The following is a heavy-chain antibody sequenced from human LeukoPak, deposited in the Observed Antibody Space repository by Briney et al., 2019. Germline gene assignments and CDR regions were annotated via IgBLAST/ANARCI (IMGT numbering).Heavy chain of an antibody. D-gene: IGHD4-17*01. CDR1: GFTFSSYW. J-gene: IGHJ4*02. CDR2: INSDGSST. Sequence: GGSLRLSCAASGFTFSSYWMHWVRQAPGKGLVWVSRINSDGSSTSYADSVKGRFTISRDNAKNTLYLQMNSLRAEDTAVYYCARADYRAGDYGLIDYWGQGTLVTVSS. CDR3: ARADYRAGDYGLIDY. V-gene: IGHV3-74*01.